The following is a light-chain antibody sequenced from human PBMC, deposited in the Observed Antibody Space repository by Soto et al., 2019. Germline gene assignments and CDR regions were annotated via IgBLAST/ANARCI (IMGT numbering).Light chain of an antibody. CDR2: QTS. J-gene: IGKJ3*01. Sequence: DIQMTQSPSTPSASVGDRVIITCRASQGIGVWLAWYQQKPGKAPKLLIYQTSTLESGVPSRFSGSGSGTEFTLTISCLQPDDFATYYCQQYSSYSVFTFGPGTKVDIK. CDR3: QQYSSYSVFT. CDR1: QGIGVW. V-gene: IGKV1-5*03.